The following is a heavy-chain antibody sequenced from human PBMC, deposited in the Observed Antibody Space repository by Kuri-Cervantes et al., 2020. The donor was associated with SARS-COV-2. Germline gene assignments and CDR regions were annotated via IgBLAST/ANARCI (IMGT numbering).Heavy chain of an antibody. CDR3: AKDRERGAFDI. J-gene: IGHJ3*02. Sequence: SLIISCAASGFTFSSYWMHWVRQAPGKGLVWVSRINSDGSSTSYADSVMGRFTISRDNAKNSLYLQMNSLRAEDTALYYCAKDRERGAFDIWGQGTMVTVSS. V-gene: IGHV3-74*01. CDR1: GFTFSSYW. CDR2: INSDGSST.